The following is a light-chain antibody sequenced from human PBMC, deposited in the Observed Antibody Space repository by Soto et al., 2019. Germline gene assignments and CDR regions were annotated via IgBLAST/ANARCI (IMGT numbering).Light chain of an antibody. V-gene: IGKV1-6*01. Sequence: AIQMTQSPSSLSASVGDRVTITCRASQGIRNDLDWFQQKPGKAPKLLIYAASNLQSGVPARFSGSGSGTDFTLTIRSLQPEDFATYYCLQKYFYPFTFGPGTKVDT. CDR1: QGIRND. CDR2: AAS. J-gene: IGKJ3*01. CDR3: LQKYFYPFT.